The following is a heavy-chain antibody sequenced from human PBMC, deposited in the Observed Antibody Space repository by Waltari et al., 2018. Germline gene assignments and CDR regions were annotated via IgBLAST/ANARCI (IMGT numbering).Heavy chain of an antibody. CDR3: VRDRDVVRFLEWEGPEYYFDY. CDR1: KFTFSHYC. V-gene: IGHV3-7*01. J-gene: IGHJ4*02. CDR2: IKEDGSEK. D-gene: IGHD3-3*01. Sequence: EVQLVESGGGLVQPGGSLRLSCAASKFTFSHYCMSWVRQAPGKGLEWVASIKEDGSEKYYVDSVRGRCTISRDNAKNSLYLQMNSLRAEDTAVYYCVRDRDVVRFLEWEGPEYYFDYWGQGILVTVSS.